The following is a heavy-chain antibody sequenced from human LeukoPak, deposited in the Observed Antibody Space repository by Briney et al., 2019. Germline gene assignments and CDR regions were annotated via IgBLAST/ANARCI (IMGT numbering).Heavy chain of an antibody. CDR2: IYYSGST. V-gene: IGHV4-59*01. J-gene: IGHJ4*02. CDR1: GGSISSYY. CDR3: ARGTYYYDSSGYYYGGAFDY. D-gene: IGHD3-22*01. Sequence: PSETLSLTCTVSGGSISSYYWSWIRQPPGKGLEWIGYIYYSGSTNYNPSLKSRVTISVDTSKNQFSLKLSSVTAADTAVYYCARGTYYYDSSGYYYGGAFDYWAREPWSPSPQ.